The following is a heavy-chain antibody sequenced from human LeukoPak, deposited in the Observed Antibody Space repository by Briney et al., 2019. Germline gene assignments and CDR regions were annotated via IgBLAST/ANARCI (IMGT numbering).Heavy chain of an antibody. Sequence: ASVKVSCKASGYTFTSYYMHWVRQAPGQGLEWMGIINPSGGSTSYAQKFQGRVTMTRDMSTSTVYMELSSLRSEDTAVYYCARSFLYYYDSSGYGPGAFDIWGQGTMVTVSS. D-gene: IGHD3-22*01. CDR2: INPSGGST. J-gene: IGHJ3*02. CDR1: GYTFTSYY. V-gene: IGHV1-46*01. CDR3: ARSFLYYYDSSGYGPGAFDI.